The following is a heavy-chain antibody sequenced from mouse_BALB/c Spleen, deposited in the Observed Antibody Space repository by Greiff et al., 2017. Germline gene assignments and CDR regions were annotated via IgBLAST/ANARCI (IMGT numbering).Heavy chain of an antibody. J-gene: IGHJ3*01. D-gene: IGHD1-1*01. Sequence: EVQVVESGGGLVQPGGSRKLSCAASGFTFSSFGMHWVRQAPEKGLEWVAYISSGSSTIYYADTVKGRFTISRDNPKNTLFLQMTSLRSEDTAMYYCARGDYYGSSPLFAYWGQGTLVTVSA. CDR1: GFTFSSFG. V-gene: IGHV5-17*02. CDR3: ARGDYYGSSPLFAY. CDR2: ISSGSSTI.